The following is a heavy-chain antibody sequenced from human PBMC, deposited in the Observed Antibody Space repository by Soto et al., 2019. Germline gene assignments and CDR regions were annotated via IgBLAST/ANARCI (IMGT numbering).Heavy chain of an antibody. D-gene: IGHD5-12*01. Sequence: QVQLVESGGGEVQPGRSLRLSCAAYGFTFSSYGMHWVRQAPGKGLEWVAVISYDGSNKYYADSVKGRFTISRDNYENTLYLQMNSVRADDTAVYYCAKCRGGVWLPPPLLDYWGQGTLVTVSS. CDR2: ISYDGSNK. CDR3: AKCRGGVWLPPPLLDY. V-gene: IGHV3-30*18. CDR1: GFTFSSYG. J-gene: IGHJ4*02.